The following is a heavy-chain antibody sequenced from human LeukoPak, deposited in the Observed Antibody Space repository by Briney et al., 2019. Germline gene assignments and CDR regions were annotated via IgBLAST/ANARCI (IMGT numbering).Heavy chain of an antibody. CDR2: TYYRSKWYN. D-gene: IGHD3-22*01. V-gene: IGHV6-1*01. J-gene: IGHJ4*02. CDR1: GDSVSSNSAA. Sequence: SQILTLTCAISGDSVSSNSAAWNWIRQSPSRGLEWLGRTYYRSKWYNDYAVSVKSRITINPDTSKNQFSLQLNSVTPEDTAVYYYARTSADHYYDSSGYDYYFDYWGQGTLVTVSS. CDR3: ARTSADHYYDSSGYDYYFDY.